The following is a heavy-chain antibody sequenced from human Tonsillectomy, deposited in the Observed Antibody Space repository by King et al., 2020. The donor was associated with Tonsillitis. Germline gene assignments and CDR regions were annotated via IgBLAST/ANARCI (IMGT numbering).Heavy chain of an antibody. J-gene: IGHJ6*02. CDR3: ARFNQWGRWDLFYYYGMDV. CDR1: GFTFSNYA. CDR2: TSYDGSVK. V-gene: IGHV3-30-3*01. D-gene: IGHD1-14*01. Sequence: VQLVESGGGVVQPGRSLRLSCAASGFTFSNYAMHWVRQAPGKELEWVAFTSYDGSVKTYADSVKGRFTISSDYSKNTLFLQIDSLRAEDTAVYYCARFNQWGRWDLFYYYGMDVWGQGTTVTVSS.